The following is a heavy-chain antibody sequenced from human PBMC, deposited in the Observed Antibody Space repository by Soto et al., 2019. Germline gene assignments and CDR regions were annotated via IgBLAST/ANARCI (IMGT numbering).Heavy chain of an antibody. D-gene: IGHD2-15*01. V-gene: IGHV3-23*01. CDR1: GLYFSYYA. Sequence: PGGSRRLSWAASGLYFSYYAMSWVRQAPGKGLEWVSAISGSGGSTYYADSVEGRFTISRDNSKSTLYLQMNSLRVEDTAVYYCAYTYCSDTSCLIPSSSWYYFDYWGQGTLVTVS. CDR3: AYTYCSDTSCLIPSSSWYYFDY. J-gene: IGHJ4*02. CDR2: ISGSGGST.